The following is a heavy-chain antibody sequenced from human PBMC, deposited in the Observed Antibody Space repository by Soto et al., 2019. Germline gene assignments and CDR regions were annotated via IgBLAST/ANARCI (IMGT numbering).Heavy chain of an antibody. Sequence: LRDSCGFAEVTCISFWMSCVRKTPGKGLEWVANIKQDGSEKYYVDSVKDRFTISRDDSKNSLYLQMNSLKTDDTAVYYCVRVIKGGTTSFDPWGQGTLVTVSS. CDR2: IKQDGSEK. V-gene: IGHV3-7*05. J-gene: IGHJ5*02. CDR3: VRVIKGGTTSFDP. D-gene: IGHD3-3*01. CDR1: EVTCISFW.